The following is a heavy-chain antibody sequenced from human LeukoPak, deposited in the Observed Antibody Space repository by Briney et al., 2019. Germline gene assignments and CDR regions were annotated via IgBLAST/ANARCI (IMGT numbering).Heavy chain of an antibody. Sequence: SVKVSCKASGYTFTGYYMHWVRQAPGQGLEWMGGIIPIFGTANYAQKFQGRVTITADKSTSTAYMELSSLRSEDTAVYYCATTSTEFDYWGQGTLVTVSS. CDR1: GYTFTGYY. J-gene: IGHJ4*02. CDR3: ATTSTEFDY. V-gene: IGHV1-69*06. D-gene: IGHD4-17*01. CDR2: IIPIFGTA.